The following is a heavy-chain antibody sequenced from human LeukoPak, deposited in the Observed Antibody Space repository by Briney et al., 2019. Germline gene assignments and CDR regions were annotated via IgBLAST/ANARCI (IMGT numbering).Heavy chain of an antibody. Sequence: PSETLSLTCAVSGGSISSSNWWSWVRQPPGKGLEWIGEIYHSGSTNYNPSLKSRVTISVDKSKNQFSLKLSSVTAADTAVYYCARGPGSGSYYTFDYWGQGTLVTVSS. J-gene: IGHJ4*02. CDR1: GGSISSSNW. V-gene: IGHV4-4*02. CDR3: ARGPGSGSYYTFDY. CDR2: IYHSGST. D-gene: IGHD3-10*01.